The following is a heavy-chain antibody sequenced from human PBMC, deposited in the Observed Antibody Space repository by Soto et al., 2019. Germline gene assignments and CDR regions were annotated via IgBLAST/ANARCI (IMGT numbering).Heavy chain of an antibody. Sequence: PSETLSLTCTVSGGSISSYYWSWIRQPPGKGLEGIGDIDYTGSTNYNPSFKSRVTISVDTSKNQFSLKLNSVTAADTAVYYCARGRSITIFGVVINWFDPWGQRPLVTVSS. CDR2: IDYTGST. CDR3: ARGRSITIFGVVINWFDP. CDR1: GGSISSYY. J-gene: IGHJ5*02. D-gene: IGHD3-3*01. V-gene: IGHV4-59*01.